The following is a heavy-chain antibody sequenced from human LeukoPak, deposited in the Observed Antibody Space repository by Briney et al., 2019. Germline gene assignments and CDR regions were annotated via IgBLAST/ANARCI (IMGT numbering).Heavy chain of an antibody. CDR3: AAPLNPYIVVVPAAKGGAFAFDI. J-gene: IGHJ3*02. V-gene: IGHV1-69*05. Sequence: GASVKVSCKASGGTFSSYAISWVRQAPGQGLEWMGGIIPIFGTANYAQKFQGRVTITTDESTSTAYMELSSLRSEDTAVYYCAAPLNPYIVVVPAAKGGAFAFDIWGQGTMVTVSS. CDR1: GGTFSSYA. D-gene: IGHD2-2*01. CDR2: IIPIFGTA.